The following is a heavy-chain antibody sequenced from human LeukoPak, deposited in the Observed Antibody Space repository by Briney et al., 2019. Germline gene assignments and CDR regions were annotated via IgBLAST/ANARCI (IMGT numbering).Heavy chain of an antibody. D-gene: IGHD4-23*01. CDR1: GYSFTSYW. CDR3: ASRDGGNSGFGAFDI. CDR2: IYPGDSDT. J-gene: IGHJ3*02. Sequence: GESLKISCKGSGYSFTSYWIGWVRQMPGKGLEWMGIIYPGDSDTRYSPSFQAQVTISADKSISTAYLQWSSLKASDPAMNYCASRDGGNSGFGAFDIWGQGTMVTVSS. V-gene: IGHV5-51*01.